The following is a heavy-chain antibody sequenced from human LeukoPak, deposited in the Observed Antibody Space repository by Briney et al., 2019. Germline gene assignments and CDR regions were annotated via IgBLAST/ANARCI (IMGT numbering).Heavy chain of an antibody. J-gene: IGHJ5*02. Sequence: SETLSLTCAVYGGSFGGYYWSWIRQPPGKGLEWIGEINHSGSTYYNPSLKSRVTISVDTSKNQFSLKLSSVTAADTAVYYCARPNTYYYGSGSSNYNWFDPWGQGTLVTVSS. CDR2: INHSGST. V-gene: IGHV4-34*01. CDR3: ARPNTYYYGSGSSNYNWFDP. D-gene: IGHD3-10*01. CDR1: GGSFGGYY.